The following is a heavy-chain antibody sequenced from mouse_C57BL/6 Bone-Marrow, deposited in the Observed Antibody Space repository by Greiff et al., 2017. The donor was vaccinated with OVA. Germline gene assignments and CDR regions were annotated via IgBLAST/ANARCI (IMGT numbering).Heavy chain of an antibody. Sequence: VQLKQSGPGLVQPSQSLSITCTVSGFSLTSYGVHWVRQSPGTGLEWLGVLWSGGSTDYNAAFISRLSISKDNSKSQVCLKMNSLQAEGTAIYYCARDGYPSYWDVDVWGTGTTVTVSS. V-gene: IGHV2-2*01. D-gene: IGHD2-2*01. J-gene: IGHJ1*03. CDR1: GFSLTSYG. CDR2: LWSGGST. CDR3: ARDGYPSYWDVDV.